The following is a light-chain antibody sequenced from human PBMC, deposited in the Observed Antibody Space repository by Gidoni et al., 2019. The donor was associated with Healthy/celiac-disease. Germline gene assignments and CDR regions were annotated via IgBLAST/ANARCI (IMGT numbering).Light chain of an antibody. Sequence: DIQMTQSPSSLSASVGDTVTITCRASQSISSYLNWYQQKPGKAPKLLIYAASSLQSGVPSRFRGSGSGTDFTLTISSLQPEDFATYYCQQSYSTPYTFGQGTKLEIK. V-gene: IGKV1-39*01. CDR1: QSISSY. J-gene: IGKJ2*01. CDR2: AAS. CDR3: QQSYSTPYT.